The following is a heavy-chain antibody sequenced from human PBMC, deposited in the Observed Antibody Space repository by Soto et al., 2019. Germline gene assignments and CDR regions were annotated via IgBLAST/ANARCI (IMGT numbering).Heavy chain of an antibody. J-gene: IGHJ6*03. Sequence: SETLSLTCTVSVGSISNFYWSWIRQPPGKGLEWIGYVYYTGSTSYNPSLKRRVTFSADSSRSQFSLRLNSVTAADTAVYYCARPVLGPDLLADSFVDYYYYMDVWGQGTTVTVSS. CDR2: VYYTGST. V-gene: IGHV4-59*08. D-gene: IGHD3-9*01. CDR3: ARPVLGPDLLADSFVDYYYYMDV. CDR1: VGSISNFY.